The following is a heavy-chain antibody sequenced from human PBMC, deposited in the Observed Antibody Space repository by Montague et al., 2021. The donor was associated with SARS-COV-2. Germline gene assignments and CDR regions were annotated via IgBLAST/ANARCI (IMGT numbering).Heavy chain of an antibody. D-gene: IGHD5-12*01. CDR1: GFTFSNYG. J-gene: IGHJ4*02. V-gene: IGHV3-74*01. CDR2: INSDGSST. Sequence: SLRLSFSASGFTFSNYGMHWVRQAPGKGLVWVSRINSDGSSTTYADSVKGRFTISRDNAKNTVYLQMNSLRAEDSAVYYCASDSRYSGYEADYWGQGTLVTVSS. CDR3: ASDSRYSGYEADY.